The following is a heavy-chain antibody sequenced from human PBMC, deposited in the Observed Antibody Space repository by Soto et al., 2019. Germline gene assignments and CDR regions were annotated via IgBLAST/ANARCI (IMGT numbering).Heavy chain of an antibody. V-gene: IGHV3-33*01. CDR3: ARDDEYSGNGMDV. CDR2: ILNDGSNR. D-gene: IGHD3-10*01. Sequence: VQLVESGGGVVQPGRSLTLSCAASGFTFSNYGMHWVRQAPGKGLEWVAVILNDGSNRYHADSVKDRFTISRDNSKNTLYLQMNSLRAEDTAVYYCARDDEYSGNGMDVWSQGTTVTVS. CDR1: GFTFSNYG. J-gene: IGHJ6*02.